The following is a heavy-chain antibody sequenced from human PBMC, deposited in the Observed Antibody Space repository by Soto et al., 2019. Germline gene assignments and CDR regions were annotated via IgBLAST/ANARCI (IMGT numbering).Heavy chain of an antibody. Sequence: GGSLRLSCAASGFTFSSYGMHWVRQAPGKGLEWVAVISYDGSNKYYADSVKGRFTISRDNSKNTLYLQMNSLRAEDTAVYYCAAAVDYDFPQLGNWGQGTLVTVSS. CDR2: ISYDGSNK. V-gene: IGHV3-30*03. CDR3: AAAVDYDFPQLGN. D-gene: IGHD3-3*01. J-gene: IGHJ4*02. CDR1: GFTFSSYG.